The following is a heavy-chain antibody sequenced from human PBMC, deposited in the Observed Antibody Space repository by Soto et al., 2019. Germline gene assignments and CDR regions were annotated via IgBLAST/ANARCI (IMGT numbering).Heavy chain of an antibody. CDR1: GYTFTSYY. CDR3: ASALPRGFLEWLPNYYYYGMDV. V-gene: IGHV1-46*01. J-gene: IGHJ6*02. D-gene: IGHD3-3*01. Sequence: ASVKVSCKARGYTFTSYYMHWVRQAPGHELEWMGIINPSGGSTSYAQKFQGRVTMTRDTSTSTVYMELSSLRSEDTAVYYCASALPRGFLEWLPNYYYYGMDVWGQGTTVTVSS. CDR2: INPSGGST.